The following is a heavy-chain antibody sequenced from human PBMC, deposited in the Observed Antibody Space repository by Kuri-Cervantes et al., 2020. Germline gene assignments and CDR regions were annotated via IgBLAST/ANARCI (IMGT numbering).Heavy chain of an antibody. CDR1: GYTFTNYA. CDR2: INAGNGNT. V-gene: IGHV1-3*01. CDR3: ARVYSGYVYYFDY. Sequence: ASVKVSCKASGYTFTNYAIHWVRQAPGQRLEWMGWINAGNGNTKYSQNFQGRVTMTRDTSATTAYMELSGLRSEDTAVYYCARVYSGYVYYFDYWGQGTLVTVSS. D-gene: IGHD5-12*01. J-gene: IGHJ4*02.